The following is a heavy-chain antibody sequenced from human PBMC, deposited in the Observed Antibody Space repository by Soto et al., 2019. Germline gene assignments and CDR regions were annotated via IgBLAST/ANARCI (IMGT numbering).Heavy chain of an antibody. Sequence: PSETLSLTCTVSGGSISSSSYYWGWIRQPPGKGLEWIGSIYYSGSTYYNPSLKSRVTISVDTSKNQFSLKLSSVTAADTAVYYCARLPNLVGATKIDYWGQGTLVTVSS. V-gene: IGHV4-39*01. J-gene: IGHJ4*02. D-gene: IGHD1-26*01. CDR2: IYYSGST. CDR1: GGSISSSSYY. CDR3: ARLPNLVGATKIDY.